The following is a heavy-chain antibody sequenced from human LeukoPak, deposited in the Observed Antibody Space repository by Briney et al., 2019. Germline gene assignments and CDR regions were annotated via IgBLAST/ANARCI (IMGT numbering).Heavy chain of an antibody. CDR1: GFTFSSYT. CDR2: ITGSGGLT. D-gene: IGHD4-23*01. CDR3: AKAITVVTPRDAFDI. V-gene: IGHV3-23*01. J-gene: IGHJ3*02. Sequence: GGSLRLSCPASGFTFSSYTMSWVRQAPGKGLEWVSAITGSGGLTSYADSVKGRFTISRDNSKNTLYLQMNSLRAEDTAVYYCAKAITVVTPRDAFDIWGLGTMVTVSS.